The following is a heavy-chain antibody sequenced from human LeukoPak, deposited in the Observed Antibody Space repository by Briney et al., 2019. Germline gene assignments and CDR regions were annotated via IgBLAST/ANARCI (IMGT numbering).Heavy chain of an antibody. CDR1: GGSISSGSYY. CDR2: IYTSGST. CDR3: ARHPYYDILTGYSREGYFDY. D-gene: IGHD3-9*01. Sequence: SETLSLTCTVSGGSISSGSYYWSWIRQPAGKGLEWIGRIYTSGSTNYNPSLKSRVTISVDTSKNQFSLKLSSVTAADTAVYYCARHPYYDILTGYSREGYFDYWGQGTLVTVSS. J-gene: IGHJ4*02. V-gene: IGHV4-61*02.